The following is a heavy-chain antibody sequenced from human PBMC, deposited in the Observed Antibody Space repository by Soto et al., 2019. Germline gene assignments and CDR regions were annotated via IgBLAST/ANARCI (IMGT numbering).Heavy chain of an antibody. CDR3: ARDVGVVAAPSKYDLIYYYYYGMDV. CDR2: ISSSSSYI. Sequence: GGSLRLSCAASGFTFSSYSMNWVRQAPGKGLEWVSSISSSSSYIYYADSVKGRFTISRDNAKNSLYLQMNSLRAENTAVYYCARDVGVVAAPSKYDLIYYYYYGMDVWGQGTTVTVSS. J-gene: IGHJ6*02. D-gene: IGHD2-15*01. V-gene: IGHV3-21*01. CDR1: GFTFSSYS.